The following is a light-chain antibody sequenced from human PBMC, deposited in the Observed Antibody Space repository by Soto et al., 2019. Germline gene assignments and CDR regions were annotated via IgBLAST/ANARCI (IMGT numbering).Light chain of an antibody. V-gene: IGKV1-5*03. CDR2: KAS. J-gene: IGKJ4*01. CDR1: QSISSW. Sequence: DIQMTQSPATLSASVGDRATITCRASQSISSWLAWYQQKPGKAPNLLIYKASILQSGVPSRFSGSGSGTEFTLTISSLQADDFATYYWQHYNGYPLTFGGGTKVEIK. CDR3: QHYNGYPLT.